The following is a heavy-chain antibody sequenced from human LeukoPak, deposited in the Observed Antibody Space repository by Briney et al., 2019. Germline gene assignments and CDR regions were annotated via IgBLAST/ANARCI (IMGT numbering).Heavy chain of an antibody. CDR3: ARDQPYMDV. J-gene: IGHJ6*03. V-gene: IGHV4-38-2*02. CDR2: IYHSGTT. CDR1: GYSISSGYY. Sequence: SETLSLTCTVSGYSISSGYYWVWIRQPPGKGLEWIGCIYHSGTTYYNPSLKSRITISLDTSKNQFSLKLSSVTAADTAMYYCARDQPYMDVWGKGTTVTVSS.